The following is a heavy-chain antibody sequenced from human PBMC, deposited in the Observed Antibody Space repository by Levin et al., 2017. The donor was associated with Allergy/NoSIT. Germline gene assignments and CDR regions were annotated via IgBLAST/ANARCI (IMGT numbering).Heavy chain of an antibody. CDR3: ARQPTYSSGWYPPFDY. D-gene: IGHD6-19*01. CDR2: IYSGGST. V-gene: IGHV3-66*04. CDR1: GFTVSSNY. Sequence: GGSLRLSCAASGFTVSSNYMSWVRQAPGKGLEWVSVIYSGGSTYYADSVKGRFTISRDNSKNTLYLQMNSLRAEDTAVYYCARQPTYSSGWYPPFDYWGQGTLVTVSS. J-gene: IGHJ4*02.